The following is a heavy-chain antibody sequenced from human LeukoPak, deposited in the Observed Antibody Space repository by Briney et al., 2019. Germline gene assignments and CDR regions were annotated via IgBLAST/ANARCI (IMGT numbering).Heavy chain of an antibody. CDR2: IYYSGST. V-gene: IGHV4-38-2*02. Sequence: SETLSLTCTVSGYSISSGYYWGWIRQPPGKGLEWIGSIYYSGSTYYNPSLKSRVTISVDTSKNQFSLKLSSVTAADTAVYYCARRVIVHTLDIWGQGTMVTVSP. CDR1: GYSISSGYY. D-gene: IGHD3-22*01. CDR3: ARRVIVHTLDI. J-gene: IGHJ3*02.